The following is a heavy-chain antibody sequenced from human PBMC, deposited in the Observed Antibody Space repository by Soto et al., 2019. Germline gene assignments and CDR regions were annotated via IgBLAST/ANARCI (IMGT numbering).Heavy chain of an antibody. Sequence: QVQLVQSGGGVVQPGRSLRLSCAASGFTFSTYPMHWVRQAPGKGLEWVAVISHDGSNKYYTDSVKGRFTISRDNSKNTLYVQINSLRAEDTAVYYCARSWGTGDGSDLGYYWLDPWGQGILDTVSS. CDR3: ARSWGTGDGSDLGYYWLDP. V-gene: IGHV3-30-3*01. CDR2: ISHDGSNK. CDR1: GFTFSTYP. J-gene: IGHJ5*02. D-gene: IGHD1-1*01.